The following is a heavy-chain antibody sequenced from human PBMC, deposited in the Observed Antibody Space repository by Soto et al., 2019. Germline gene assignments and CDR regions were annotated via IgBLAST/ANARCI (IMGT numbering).Heavy chain of an antibody. Sequence: LRLSCVASGFIFRSYAMHWVRQAPGKGLEWVAVITYDGANGYYADSVRGRFAISRDNSKSTLFLQMNSLRPEDTAVYYCARAFSGSYPNFDYWGQGTLVTVSS. J-gene: IGHJ4*02. CDR2: ITYDGANG. V-gene: IGHV3-30*09. D-gene: IGHD1-26*01. CDR3: ARAFSGSYPNFDY. CDR1: GFIFRSYA.